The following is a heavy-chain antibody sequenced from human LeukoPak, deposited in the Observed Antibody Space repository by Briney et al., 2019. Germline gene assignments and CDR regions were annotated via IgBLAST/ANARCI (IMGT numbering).Heavy chain of an antibody. CDR3: ARAPYGGRCLKLGGDY. V-gene: IGHV1-18*01. CDR1: GYTFTSYG. J-gene: IGHJ4*02. D-gene: IGHD3-16*01. Sequence: GASVKVSCKASGYTFTSYGISWVRQAPGQGLEWMGWISAYNGSTNYAQKLQGRVTMTTDTSTSTAYMELRSLRSDDTAVYYCARAPYGGRCLKLGGDYGGQGTLVTVSS. CDR2: ISAYNGST.